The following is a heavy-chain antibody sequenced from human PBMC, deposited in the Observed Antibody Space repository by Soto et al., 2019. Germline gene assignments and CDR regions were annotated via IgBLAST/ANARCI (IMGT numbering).Heavy chain of an antibody. D-gene: IGHD2-2*01. V-gene: IGHV3-48*01. CDR2: ISSSSSTI. J-gene: IGHJ4*02. Sequence: EVQLVESGGGLVQPGGSLRLSCAASGFTFSSYSMNWVRQAPGKGLEWVSYISSSSSTIYYADSVKGRFTISRDNAKNSLYLQMNSLSAEDTAVYYCARDVEAAAANWVQGTLVTVSS. CDR1: GFTFSSYS. CDR3: ARDVEAAAAN.